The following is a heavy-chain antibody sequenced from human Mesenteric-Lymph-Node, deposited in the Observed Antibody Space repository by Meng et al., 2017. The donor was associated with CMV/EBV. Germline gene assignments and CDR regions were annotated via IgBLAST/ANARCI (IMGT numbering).Heavy chain of an antibody. CDR1: GFTFSSYG. CDR2: INWNGGST. Sequence: GESLKISCAASGFTFSSYGMHWVRQAPGKGLEWVSGINWNGGSTGYADSVKGRFTISRDNAKNSLYLQMNSLRAEDTALYHCARGFRGWYSSSGDAFDIWGQGTMVTVSS. V-gene: IGHV3-20*01. D-gene: IGHD6-6*01. J-gene: IGHJ3*02. CDR3: ARGFRGWYSSSGDAFDI.